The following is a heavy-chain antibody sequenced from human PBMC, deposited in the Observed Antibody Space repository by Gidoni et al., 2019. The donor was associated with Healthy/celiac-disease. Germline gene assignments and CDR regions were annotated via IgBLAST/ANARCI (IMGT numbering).Heavy chain of an antibody. CDR3: AKAGSRRKTEVVPAAISYYYYGMDV. Sequence: EVQLLESGGGLVQPGGSLRLSCAASGFTFSSYAMRWVRQAPGKGLEWVSAISGSGGSTYYADSVKGRFTISRDNSKNTLYLQMNSLRAEDTAVYYCAKAGSRRKTEVVPAAISYYYYGMDVWGQGTTVTVSS. CDR2: ISGSGGST. D-gene: IGHD2-2*01. J-gene: IGHJ6*02. CDR1: GFTFSSYA. V-gene: IGHV3-23*01.